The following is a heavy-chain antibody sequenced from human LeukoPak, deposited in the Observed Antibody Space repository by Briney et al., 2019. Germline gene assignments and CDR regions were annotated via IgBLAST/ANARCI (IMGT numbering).Heavy chain of an antibody. V-gene: IGHV3-15*01. J-gene: IGHJ6*03. CDR1: GFTFSNAW. CDR2: IKSKTDGGTT. CDR3: TIETPIVVVPAATNSFCYYYYYMDV. D-gene: IGHD2-2*01. Sequence: PGGSLRLSCAASGFTFSNAWMSWVRQAPGKGLEWVGRIKSKTDGGTTGYAAPVKGRFTISRDDSKNTLYLQMNSLKTEDTAVYYCTIETPIVVVPAATNSFCYYYYYMDVWGKGTTVTVSS.